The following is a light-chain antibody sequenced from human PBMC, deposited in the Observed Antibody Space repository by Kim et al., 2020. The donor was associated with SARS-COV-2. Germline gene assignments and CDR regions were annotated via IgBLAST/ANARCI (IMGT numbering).Light chain of an antibody. CDR2: SNK. J-gene: IGLJ3*02. V-gene: IGLV1-47*02. CDR3: AAWDDSLSGRV. CDR1: GPHIGSHD. Sequence: GPRVAIHCSGSGPHIGSHDVYWYQKVPGTAPKLLISSNKQRPSGFPARFSGSESGTSASLAISGLRSEDEADYYCAAWDDSLSGRVFGGGTKLTVL.